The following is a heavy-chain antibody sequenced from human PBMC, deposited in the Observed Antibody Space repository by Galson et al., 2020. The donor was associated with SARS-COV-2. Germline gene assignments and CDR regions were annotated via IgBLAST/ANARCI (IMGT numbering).Heavy chain of an antibody. CDR3: LSKFDY. CDR2: LNPNSGGT. CDR1: GYTFRGYY. Sequence: ASVKVSCKATGYTFRGYYVHWVRQAPGQGLEWMGWLNPNSGGTNYAQKFQGRVTMTRDTSISTAYMELSGLRSDDTAVYYCLSKFDYWGQGTLLTVSS. J-gene: IGHJ4*02. V-gene: IGHV1-2*02.